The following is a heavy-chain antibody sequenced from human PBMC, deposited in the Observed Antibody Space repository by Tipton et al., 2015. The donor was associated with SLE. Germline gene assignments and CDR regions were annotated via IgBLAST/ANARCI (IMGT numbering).Heavy chain of an antibody. Sequence: TLSLTCTVSGGSISSYYWSWIRQPPGKGLEWIGYIHYSGSTNYNPSLRSRVTISEDTSKNQFSLKLTSVTAADTAVYYCARAAYYYDSYDYWGQGTLVTVSS. V-gene: IGHV4-59*01. CDR3: ARAAYYYDSYDY. D-gene: IGHD3-22*01. CDR1: GGSISSYY. J-gene: IGHJ4*02. CDR2: IHYSGST.